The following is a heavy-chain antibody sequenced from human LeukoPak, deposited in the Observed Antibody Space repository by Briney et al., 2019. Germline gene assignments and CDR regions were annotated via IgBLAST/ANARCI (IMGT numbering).Heavy chain of an antibody. CDR1: GFTFSSYS. Sequence: PGGSLRLSCAASGFTFSSYSMNWVRQAPGKGLEWVSSISSSSSNIYYADSVKGRFTISRDNSKNTLYLQMNSLRAEDTAVYYCAREGGSSGWFDPWGQGTLVTVSS. CDR2: ISSSSSNI. V-gene: IGHV3-21*01. D-gene: IGHD6-19*01. CDR3: AREGGSSGWFDP. J-gene: IGHJ5*02.